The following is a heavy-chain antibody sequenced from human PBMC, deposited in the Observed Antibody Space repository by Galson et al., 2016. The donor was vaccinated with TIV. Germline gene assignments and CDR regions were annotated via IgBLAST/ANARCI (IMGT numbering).Heavy chain of an antibody. D-gene: IGHD6-19*01. CDR1: GFTFSSFA. CDR3: ARETGGSGWYTVDY. CDR2: IRPSATRT. Sequence: SLRLSCAASGFTFSSFAMTWVRQAPGKGLEWLSTIRPSATRTYYSDSVKDQFTTSRDDSSNTLFLQMNSLRAEETAMYFCARETGGSGWYTVDYWGQGALVIVSS. J-gene: IGHJ4*02. V-gene: IGHV3-23*01.